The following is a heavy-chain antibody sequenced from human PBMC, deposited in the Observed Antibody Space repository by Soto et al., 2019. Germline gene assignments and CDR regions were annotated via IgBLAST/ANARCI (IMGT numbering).Heavy chain of an antibody. CDR2: INGGDCNT. Sequence: QAQLVQSGAEVKKPGASVTISCRASGYTFTTYAIHWVRQAPGQRLEWVGWINGGDCNTRYSQKLQGRVALLRDTSAGATYLDLRSLRFEDTAVYYCAREGCINGVCSDNGFDIWGQGTKVTVSS. CDR3: AREGCINGVCSDNGFDI. V-gene: IGHV1-3*01. J-gene: IGHJ3*02. D-gene: IGHD2-8*01. CDR1: GYTFTTYA.